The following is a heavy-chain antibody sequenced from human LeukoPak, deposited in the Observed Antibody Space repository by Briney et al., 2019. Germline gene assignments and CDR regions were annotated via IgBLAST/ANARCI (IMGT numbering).Heavy chain of an antibody. Sequence: GASVKVSCKASGYTFTGYYMHWVRQAPGQGLEWMGWINPNSGGTNYAQKFQGRVTMTRDTSISTAYMELSRLRSDDTAVYYCARDCSGGSCYSSLGGWGQGTLVTVSS. CDR3: ARDCSGGSCYSSLGG. CDR2: INPNSGGT. D-gene: IGHD2-15*01. CDR1: GYTFTGYY. V-gene: IGHV1-2*02. J-gene: IGHJ4*02.